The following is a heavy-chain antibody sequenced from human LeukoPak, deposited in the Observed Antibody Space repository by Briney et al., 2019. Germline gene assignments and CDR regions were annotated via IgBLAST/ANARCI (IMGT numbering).Heavy chain of an antibody. D-gene: IGHD2-2*01. CDR3: ATAAFSDIVVAEVNWFDP. Sequence: GASVKVSCKASGYTFTSYDINWVRQATGKGLEWMGGFDLEDGETIYAQKFQGRVTMTEDTSTDTAYMELSSLRSEDTAVYYCATAAFSDIVVAEVNWFDPWGQGTLVTVSS. J-gene: IGHJ5*02. CDR1: GYTFTSYD. CDR2: FDLEDGET. V-gene: IGHV1-24*01.